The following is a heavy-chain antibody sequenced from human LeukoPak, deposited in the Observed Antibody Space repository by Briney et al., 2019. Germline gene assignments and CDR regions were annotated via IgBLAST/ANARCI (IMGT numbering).Heavy chain of an antibody. CDR3: ARESAAAGIDY. V-gene: IGHV1-2*04. CDR2: INPNSGGT. CDR1: GYTFTGYY. D-gene: IGHD6-13*01. Sequence: GASVKVSCKASGYTFTGYYMHWVRQAPGQGLEWMGWINPNSGGTNYAQKFQGWVTTTRDTSISTAYMELSRLRSDDTAVYYCARESAAAGIDYWGQGTLVTVSS. J-gene: IGHJ4*02.